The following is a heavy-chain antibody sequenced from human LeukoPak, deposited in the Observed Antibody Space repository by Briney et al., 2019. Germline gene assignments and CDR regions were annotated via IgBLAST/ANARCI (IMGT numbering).Heavy chain of an antibody. V-gene: IGHV1-2*02. D-gene: IGHD6-6*01. J-gene: IGHJ4*02. Sequence: GASVKVSCKASGYTFTDYFIHWVRQAPGQGLEWMGWINPNSGATKYGQKFQGRVTMTRDTSISTAYMELSSLKTDDTAVFYCARDKYTGDFDYWGQGTLVTVSS. CDR3: ARDKYTGDFDY. CDR1: GYTFTDYF. CDR2: INPNSGAT.